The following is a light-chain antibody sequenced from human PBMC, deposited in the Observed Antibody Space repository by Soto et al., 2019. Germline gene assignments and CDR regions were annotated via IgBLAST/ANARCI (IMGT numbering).Light chain of an antibody. CDR2: GAS. Sequence: EIVLTQSPGTLSLSPGERATLTCRASQSVDSRYFAWYQQKPGQAPRLLIYGASYRATGIPDRFSGSGSGTDFTLTISRLEPEDFAVYFCQQYGRSPPFTFGQGTKVEIK. V-gene: IGKV3-20*01. CDR3: QQYGRSPPFT. J-gene: IGKJ2*01. CDR1: QSVDSRY.